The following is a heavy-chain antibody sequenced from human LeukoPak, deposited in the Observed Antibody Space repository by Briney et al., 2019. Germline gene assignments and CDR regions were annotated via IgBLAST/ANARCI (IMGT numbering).Heavy chain of an antibody. D-gene: IGHD1-26*01. V-gene: IGHV4-30-2*01. Sequence: KPSQXLSLTCAVSGVSISSGGYSWSWIRQPPGKGXXXXGYIYHSGSTYYNPSLKSRITISVDRSKNQFSLKLSSVTAADTAVYYCARAGSRATNDAFDIWGQGTMVTVSS. CDR3: ARAGSRATNDAFDI. CDR2: IYHSGST. CDR1: GVSISSGGYS. J-gene: IGHJ3*02.